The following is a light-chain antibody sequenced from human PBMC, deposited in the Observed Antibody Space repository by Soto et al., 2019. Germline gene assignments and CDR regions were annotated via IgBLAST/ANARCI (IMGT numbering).Light chain of an antibody. CDR3: QQYNHWTRGIT. CDR1: QSVSSN. V-gene: IGKV3-15*01. Sequence: EIVLTQSPGTLSLSPGERATLSCRASQSVSSNLAWYQKQHGQPTRLLIPGEYTRATGTKPRLSGSAYGTEFTLNIRSVQSEDFAVYYCQQYNHWTRGITFGQGKRLEIK. CDR2: GEY. J-gene: IGKJ5*01.